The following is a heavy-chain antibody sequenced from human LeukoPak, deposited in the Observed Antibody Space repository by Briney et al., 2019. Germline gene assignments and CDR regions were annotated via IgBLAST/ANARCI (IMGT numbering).Heavy chain of an antibody. Sequence: GESLKISCKGSGYNFTNYWIGWVRRMPGKGLEWMGIMYAGGSDSRYSPSFQGQVTISVDKSSNTAYLQWSSLKASDTAMYYCGRGREGSGSYRSAFDHWGQGTLVTVTS. J-gene: IGHJ4*02. CDR1: GYNFTNYW. CDR2: MYAGGSDS. V-gene: IGHV5-51*01. CDR3: GRGREGSGSYRSAFDH. D-gene: IGHD3-10*01.